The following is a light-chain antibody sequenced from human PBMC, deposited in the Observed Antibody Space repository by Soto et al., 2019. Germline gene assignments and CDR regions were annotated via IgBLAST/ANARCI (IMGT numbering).Light chain of an antibody. CDR1: RTVGSS. CDR3: QHRSNRALF. CDR2: QAT. V-gene: IGKV3-11*01. J-gene: IGKJ4*01. Sequence: EIVLTQSPATLSLSPGERATLSCRAGRTVGSSLAWYQQRPGQAPRLLIYQATNKATGIPARFSGSGSGTDFTLTVSSLEPEDFATYYCQHRSNRALFFGGGTKVEIK.